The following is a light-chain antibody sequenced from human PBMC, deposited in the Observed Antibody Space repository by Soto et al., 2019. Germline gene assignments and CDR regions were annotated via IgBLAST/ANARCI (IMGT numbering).Light chain of an antibody. CDR1: SSNIGAGYD. Sequence: QSVLTQPPSVSGAPGQRVTISCTGSSSNIGAGYDVHWYQQLPGTAPKLLIYGNNNRPSGVPDRFSGSKSGTSASLAITGLQAEQEADYYCQSYDSSLSGVVFGGGTKVTVL. CDR3: QSYDSSLSGVV. V-gene: IGLV1-40*01. J-gene: IGLJ2*01. CDR2: GNN.